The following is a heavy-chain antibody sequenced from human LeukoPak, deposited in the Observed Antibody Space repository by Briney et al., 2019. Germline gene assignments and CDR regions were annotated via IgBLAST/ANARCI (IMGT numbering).Heavy chain of an antibody. D-gene: IGHD2/OR15-2a*01. CDR2: MNPNSANT. V-gene: IGHV1-8*02. J-gene: IGHJ6*03. CDR1: GYTFTTYA. CDR3: ARDLNNFYYMDV. Sequence: ASVKVSCKASGYTFTTYAMNWVRQAPGQGLEWMGWMNPNSANTGYAQKFQGRVTMTRDVSTSTVYMELSSLRSDDTAVYYCARDLNNFYYMDVWGKGTTVTISS.